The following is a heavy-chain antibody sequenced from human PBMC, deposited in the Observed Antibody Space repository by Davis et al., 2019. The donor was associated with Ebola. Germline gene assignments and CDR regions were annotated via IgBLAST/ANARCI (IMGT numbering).Heavy chain of an antibody. Sequence: PGGSLRLSCTVSGGSISRYYWRWIRQPPGKGLEWIGYIYYSGSTNYNPSLKSRVTISIDTSNNQFSLRLTSVTAADTAVYYCASVDYADHEFDNWGQGTLVTVSS. V-gene: IGHV4-59*01. CDR1: GGSISRYY. CDR2: IYYSGST. CDR3: ASVDYADHEFDN. J-gene: IGHJ4*02. D-gene: IGHD4/OR15-4a*01.